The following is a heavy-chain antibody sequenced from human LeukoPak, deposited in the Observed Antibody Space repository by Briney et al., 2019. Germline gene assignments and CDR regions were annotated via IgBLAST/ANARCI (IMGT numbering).Heavy chain of an antibody. CDR3: AKALHDSSSQAPDV. Sequence: GGSLRLSCAASGFTFDDYAMHWVRQAPGKGLEWVSGISWNSGSIGYADSVKGRFTISRDNAKNSLYLQMNSLRAEDTALYYCAKALHDSSSQAPDVWGKGTTVTISS. J-gene: IGHJ6*04. CDR2: ISWNSGSI. CDR1: GFTFDDYA. V-gene: IGHV3-9*01. D-gene: IGHD3-22*01.